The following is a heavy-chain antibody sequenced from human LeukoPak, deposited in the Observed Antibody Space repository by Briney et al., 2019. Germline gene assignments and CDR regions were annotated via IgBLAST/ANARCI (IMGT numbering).Heavy chain of an antibody. CDR3: ARGMDGVITAAAEPYYYYGMDV. Sequence: ASVKVSCKASGYTFTSYGISWVRQAPGQGLEWMGWISAYNGNTNYAQKLQGRVTMTTDSSTSTAYMELRSLRSDDTAVYYCARGMDGVITAAAEPYYYYGMDVWGQGTTVTVSS. J-gene: IGHJ6*02. CDR2: ISAYNGNT. D-gene: IGHD6-13*01. V-gene: IGHV1-18*01. CDR1: GYTFTSYG.